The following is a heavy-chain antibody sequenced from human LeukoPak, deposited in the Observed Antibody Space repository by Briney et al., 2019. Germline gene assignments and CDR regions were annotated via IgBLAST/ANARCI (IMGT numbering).Heavy chain of an antibody. CDR2: IYNGGST. CDR3: ARSKPTDYYYNGMDV. D-gene: IGHD1-14*01. J-gene: IGHJ6*02. CDR1: GFTVSSNY. Sequence: GGSLRLSCAASGFTVSSNYMSWVRQAPGKGLEWVSVIYNGGSTYYADSVKGRFTISRDNSKNTLYLQMNSLRAEDTAVYYCARSKPTDYYYNGMDVWGQGTTVTVSS. V-gene: IGHV3-53*01.